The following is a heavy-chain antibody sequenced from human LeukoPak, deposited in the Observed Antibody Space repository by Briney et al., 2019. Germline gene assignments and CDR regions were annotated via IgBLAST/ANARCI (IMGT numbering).Heavy chain of an antibody. D-gene: IGHD6-19*01. CDR3: ARSHGIAVAADAFDI. V-gene: IGHV4-59*12. J-gene: IGHJ3*02. CDR1: GGSISGYY. Sequence: PSETLSLTCTVSGGSISGYYWSWIRQPPGKGLEWIGFIYYSGSTNYNPSLKSRITISIDTSKNQFSLKLSSVTAADTAVYYCARSHGIAVAADAFDIWGQGTMVTVSS. CDR2: IYYSGST.